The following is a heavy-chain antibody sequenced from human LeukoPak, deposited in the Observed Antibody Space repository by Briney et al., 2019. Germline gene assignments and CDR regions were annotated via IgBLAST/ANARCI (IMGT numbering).Heavy chain of an antibody. V-gene: IGHV1-2*02. CDR3: AREDVVVVAATIQYFQH. J-gene: IGHJ1*01. CDR2: INPNSGGT. CDR1: GYTFTGYL. D-gene: IGHD2-15*01. Sequence: ASVKVSCKASGYTFTGYLMHWVRQAPGQGLEWMGWINPNSGGTNYAQKFQGRVTMTRDTSISTAYMELSRLRSDDTAVYYCAREDVVVVAATIQYFQHWGQGTLVTVSS.